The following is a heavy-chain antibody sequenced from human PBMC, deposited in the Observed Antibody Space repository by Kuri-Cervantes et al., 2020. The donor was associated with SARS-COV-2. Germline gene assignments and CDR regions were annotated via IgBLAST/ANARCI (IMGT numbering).Heavy chain of an antibody. CDR2: INPNSGST. D-gene: IGHD3-10*01. V-gene: IGHV1-2*04. CDR1: GYTFSDYSNYY. Sequence: ASVKVSCKASGYTFSDYSNYYMYWVRQAPGQGLEWMGWINPNSGSTNYAQNFQGWVTMTRGTSISTAYMELSRLRSDDTAVYYCARGMVRGVIQYYYYGMDVWGQGTTVTVSS. CDR3: ARGMVRGVIQYYYYGMDV. J-gene: IGHJ6*02.